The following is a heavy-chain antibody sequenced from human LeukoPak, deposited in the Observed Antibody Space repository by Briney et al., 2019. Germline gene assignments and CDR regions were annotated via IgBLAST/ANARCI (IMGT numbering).Heavy chain of an antibody. CDR3: ARSGGLDSFDI. Sequence: SETLSPTWTVSDVSISTYYSSWIRQPPGKGLEWIGYIYYSGSTNYNPSLKSRVTISVDTSKNQFSLKLSSVTAADTAVYYCARSGGLDSFDIWGQGTMVTVSS. D-gene: IGHD3-10*01. CDR2: IYYSGST. V-gene: IGHV4-59*01. CDR1: DVSISTYY. J-gene: IGHJ3*02.